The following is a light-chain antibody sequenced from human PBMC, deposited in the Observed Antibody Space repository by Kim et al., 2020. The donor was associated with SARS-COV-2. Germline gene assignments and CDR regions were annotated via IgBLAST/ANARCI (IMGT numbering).Light chain of an antibody. CDR3: QSADSSHVV. CDR2: KDS. CDR1: ALPKQY. Sequence: VSPGQTARITCSGDALPKQYAYWYQQKPGQAPVLVIYKDSERPSGIPERFSGSSSGTTVTLTISGVQAEDEADYYCQSADSSHVVFGGGTQLTVL. J-gene: IGLJ2*01. V-gene: IGLV3-25*03.